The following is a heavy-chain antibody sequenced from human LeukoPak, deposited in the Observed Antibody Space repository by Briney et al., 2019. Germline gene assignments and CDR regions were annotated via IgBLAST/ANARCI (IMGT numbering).Heavy chain of an antibody. D-gene: IGHD5-24*01. V-gene: IGHV4-59*01. CDR3: ARGDGHNYPFDY. J-gene: IGHJ4*02. CDR1: GGSISNYY. CDR2: IYYSGST. Sequence: SETLSLTCTVSGGSISNYYWSWIRQPPGKGLEWIGYIYYSGSTNYNSSLKSRVTIPIDTSKKQFSLKLSSVTAADTAVYHCARGDGHNYPFDYWGQGTLVTVSS.